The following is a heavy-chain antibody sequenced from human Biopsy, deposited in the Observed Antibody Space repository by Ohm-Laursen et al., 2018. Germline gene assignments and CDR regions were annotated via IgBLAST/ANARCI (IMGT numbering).Heavy chain of an antibody. V-gene: IGHV4-59*11. CDR2: ISYTWYT. CDR1: GGSFTGHY. Sequence: PGTLSLTCTVSGGSFTGHYWSWIRQPPGKGLEWIGHISYTWYTSYNASLKSRVTISVDTSRNHFSLRLSSFTAADTAVYYCARGSNDFGGLYFPRWGQGTLLTVSS. J-gene: IGHJ4*02. D-gene: IGHD4-23*01. CDR3: ARGSNDFGGLYFPR.